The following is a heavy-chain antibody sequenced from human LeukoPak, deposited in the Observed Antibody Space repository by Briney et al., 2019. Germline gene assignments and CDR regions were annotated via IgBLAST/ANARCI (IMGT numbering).Heavy chain of an antibody. Sequence: SVKVSCKASGGTFSSYAISWVRQAPGQGLEWMGRIIPIFGIANYAQKFQGRVTITADKSTSTAYMELSSLRSEDTAVYYCARDIADRDDYWGQGTLVTVSS. CDR3: ARDIADRDDY. D-gene: IGHD6-6*01. CDR1: GGTFSSYA. J-gene: IGHJ4*02. CDR2: IIPIFGIA. V-gene: IGHV1-69*04.